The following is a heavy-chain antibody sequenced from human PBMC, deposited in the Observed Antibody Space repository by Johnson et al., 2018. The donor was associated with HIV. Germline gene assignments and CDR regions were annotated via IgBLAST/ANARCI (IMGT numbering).Heavy chain of an antibody. Sequence: EVQLVESGGGVVQPGGSLRLSCAASGFTFSSYDMHWVRQATGKGLEWVSGIGTAGDTYYPDSVKGRFTVSRENAKNTLYLQMNSLRAEDTAVYYCATDYNFWSGRPDSFDVWGQGTMVTVSS. CDR2: IGTAGDT. CDR1: GFTFSSYD. V-gene: IGHV3-13*01. D-gene: IGHD3-3*01. CDR3: ATDYNFWSGRPDSFDV. J-gene: IGHJ3*01.